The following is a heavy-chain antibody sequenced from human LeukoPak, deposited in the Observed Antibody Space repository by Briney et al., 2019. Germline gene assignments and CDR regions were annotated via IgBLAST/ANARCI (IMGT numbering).Heavy chain of an antibody. CDR1: GGSISSSSYY. CDR2: IYYSGST. CDR3: ARHPGSFDL. J-gene: IGHJ2*01. Sequence: SETLSLTCSVSGGSISSSSYYWGWIRLPPGKGLEWIGSIYYSGSTYYNPSLKSRVTISGDTSKNQFSLKLSSVTAADTAVYYCARHPGSFDLWGRGTLVTVSS. V-gene: IGHV4-39*01.